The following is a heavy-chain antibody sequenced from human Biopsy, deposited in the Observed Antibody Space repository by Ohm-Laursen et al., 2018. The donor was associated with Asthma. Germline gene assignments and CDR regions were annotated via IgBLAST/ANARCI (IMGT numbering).Heavy chain of an antibody. CDR2: INGKSNSI. Sequence: SLRLSCAASGFTFSDYYMSWIGQAPGKGLEWVSYINGKSNSIEYADSVKGRFTIYRDNAKNSLYLQMNSLRAEDTAVYYCARDAYSSGLYDDFESWGQGTLVTVSS. D-gene: IGHD6-19*01. J-gene: IGHJ4*02. CDR3: ARDAYSSGLYDDFES. V-gene: IGHV3-11*01. CDR1: GFTFSDYY.